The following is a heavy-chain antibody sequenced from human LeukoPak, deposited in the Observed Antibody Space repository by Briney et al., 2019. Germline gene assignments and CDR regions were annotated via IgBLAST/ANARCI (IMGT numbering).Heavy chain of an antibody. D-gene: IGHD1-26*01. J-gene: IGHJ6*03. CDR2: IYSGGST. V-gene: IGHV3-66*01. Sequence: GGSLRLSCAASGFTVSSNYMSWVRQAPGKGLEWVSVIYSGGSTYYADSVKGRFTISRDNSKNTLYLQMNSLRAEDTAVYYCAREPGSGSYNAPPPYYYYMDVWGKGTTVTISS. CDR3: AREPGSGSYNAPPPYYYYMDV. CDR1: GFTVSSNY.